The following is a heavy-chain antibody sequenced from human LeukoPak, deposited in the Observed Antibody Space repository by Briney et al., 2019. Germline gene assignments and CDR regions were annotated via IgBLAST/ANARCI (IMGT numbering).Heavy chain of an antibody. Sequence: TGGSLRLSCAASGFTVSRNYMSWVRQAPGKGLEWVSVIYSGGSTYYADSVRGRFTISRDNSKNTLYLQMNSLRAEDTAVYYCAREVLIRYDSSGYHTHWGQGTLVTVSS. CDR2: IYSGGST. CDR3: AREVLIRYDSSGYHTH. CDR1: GFTVSRNY. J-gene: IGHJ4*02. D-gene: IGHD3-22*01. V-gene: IGHV3-53*01.